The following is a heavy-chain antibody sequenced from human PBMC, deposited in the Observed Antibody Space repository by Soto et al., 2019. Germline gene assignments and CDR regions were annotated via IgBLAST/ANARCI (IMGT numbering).Heavy chain of an antibody. V-gene: IGHV5-51*01. CDR3: ARISDEYSYGYSGPFDY. D-gene: IGHD5-18*01. Sequence: GESLKISCKGSGYSFTSYWIGWVRQMPGKGLEWMGIIYPGDSDTRYSPSFQGQVTISADKSISTAYLQWSSLEASDTAMYYCARISDEYSYGYSGPFDYWGQGTLVTVSS. CDR2: IYPGDSDT. CDR1: GYSFTSYW. J-gene: IGHJ4*02.